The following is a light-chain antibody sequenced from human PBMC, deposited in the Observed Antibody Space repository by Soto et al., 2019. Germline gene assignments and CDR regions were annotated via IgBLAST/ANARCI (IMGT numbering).Light chain of an antibody. CDR2: EVS. J-gene: IGLJ1*01. CDR1: SSDVGGSNY. Sequence: QSVLTQPPSASGSPGQSVTISCTGTSSDVGGSNYVSWYQQHPGKAPKLMIYEVSKRPSGVPDRFSGSKSGNTASLTVSGLQAEDEADYYCNSYAGSNNFLFGTGTKLTVL. V-gene: IGLV2-8*01. CDR3: NSYAGSNNFL.